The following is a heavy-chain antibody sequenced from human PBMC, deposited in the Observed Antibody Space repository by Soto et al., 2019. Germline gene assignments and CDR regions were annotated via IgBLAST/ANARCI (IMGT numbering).Heavy chain of an antibody. CDR1: GFTFSSYG. CDR2: IWYDGSNK. Sequence: PGGSLRLSCAASGFTFSSYGMHWVRQAPGKGLEWVAVIWYDGSNKYYADSVKGRFTISRDNSKNTLYLQMNSLRAEDTAVYYCARVRTPSYGGYAFDIWGQGTMVTVSS. CDR3: ARVRTPSYGGYAFDI. V-gene: IGHV3-33*01. D-gene: IGHD4-17*01. J-gene: IGHJ3*02.